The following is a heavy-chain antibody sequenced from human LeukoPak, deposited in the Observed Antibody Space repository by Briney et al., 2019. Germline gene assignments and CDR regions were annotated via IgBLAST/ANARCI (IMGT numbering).Heavy chain of an antibody. D-gene: IGHD5/OR15-5a*01. CDR2: IKQDGSEK. CDR3: ARVGVYVAFDI. CDR1: GFTFDDYA. J-gene: IGHJ3*02. Sequence: GGSLRLSCAASGFTFDDYAMHWVRQAPGKGLEWVANIKQDGSEKYYVDSVKGRFTISRDNAKNSLYLQMNSLRAEDTAVYYCARVGVYVAFDIWGQGTMVTVSS. V-gene: IGHV3-7*04.